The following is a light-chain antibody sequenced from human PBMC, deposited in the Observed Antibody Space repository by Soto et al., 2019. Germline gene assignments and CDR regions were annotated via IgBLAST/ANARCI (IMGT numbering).Light chain of an antibody. J-gene: IGLJ1*01. CDR1: SSSIGSNT. V-gene: IGLV1-44*01. CDR2: SHN. CDR3: AAWDDSLNGYV. Sequence: QSVLTQPPSASGTPGQRVTISCSGSSSSIGSNTVNWYQQLPGTAPKLLIYSHNQRPSGVPDRFSGSQSGTSASLAISGLQSEDEADYYCAAWDDSLNGYVFGTGTKLTVL.